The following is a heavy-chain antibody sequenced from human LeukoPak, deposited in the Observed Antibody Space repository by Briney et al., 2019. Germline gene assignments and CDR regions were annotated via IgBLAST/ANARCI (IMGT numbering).Heavy chain of an antibody. CDR2: ISSSSSYI. CDR1: GFTFSSYS. V-gene: IGHV3-21*01. CDR3: ARGEWDRNTLGLAGARGY. Sequence: PGGSLRLSCAASGFTFSSYSMNWVRQAPGKGLEWVSSISSSSSYIYYADSVKGRFTISRDNAKNSLYLQMNSLRAEDTAVYYCARGEWDRNTLGLAGARGYWGQGTLVTVSS. D-gene: IGHD1-26*01. J-gene: IGHJ4*02.